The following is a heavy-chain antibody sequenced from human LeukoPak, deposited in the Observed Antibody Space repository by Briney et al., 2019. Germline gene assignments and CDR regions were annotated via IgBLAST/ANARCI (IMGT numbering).Heavy chain of an antibody. V-gene: IGHV3-74*01. Sequence: GGSLRLSCAASGFTFSSYWMHWVRQAPGKGLVWVSRINSDGSSTSYADSVKGRFTISRGNAKNTLYLQMNSLRAEDTAVYYCARVKRGYSGYDYLTDYWGQGTLVTVSS. D-gene: IGHD5-12*01. CDR3: ARVKRGYSGYDYLTDY. J-gene: IGHJ4*02. CDR1: GFTFSSYW. CDR2: INSDGSST.